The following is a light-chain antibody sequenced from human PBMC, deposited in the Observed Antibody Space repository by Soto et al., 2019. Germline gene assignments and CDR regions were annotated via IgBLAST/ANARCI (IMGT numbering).Light chain of an antibody. CDR3: QQSNRFPPT. V-gene: IGKV1-12*01. Sequence: DIQMTQSPSSVSASVGDRVTITCRASQDIKSWLAWYQQKPGKAPKFLIYAASDLQSGVPSRFSGSGSGTDFTLTISSLQPEDFATYYCQQSNRFPPTFGQGTNVEIK. CDR2: AAS. CDR1: QDIKSW. J-gene: IGKJ1*01.